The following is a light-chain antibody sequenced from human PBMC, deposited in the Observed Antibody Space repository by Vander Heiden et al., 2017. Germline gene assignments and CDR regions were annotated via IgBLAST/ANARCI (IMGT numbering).Light chain of an antibody. CDR3: YSAADNNWV. J-gene: IGLJ3*02. CDR2: KDS. Sequence: SSELTQPSSLSLSPRHTPTIPCSAVVLSKKYARWLQQKPGQAPVLIMYKDSERPSGIPDRFSGSSSGTTVTLTISGAQIEDEADYYCYSAADNNWVFGGGSKLTVL. V-gene: IGLV3-27*01. CDR1: VLSKKY.